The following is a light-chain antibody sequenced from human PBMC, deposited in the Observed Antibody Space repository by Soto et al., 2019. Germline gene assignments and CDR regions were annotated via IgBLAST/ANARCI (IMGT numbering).Light chain of an antibody. CDR2: WAS. CDR1: QSVLHSSNNKNY. V-gene: IGKV4-1*01. Sequence: DIVMTQSPDSLAVSLGERATIDCKSSQSVLHSSNNKNYIAWYQQKPGQAPKLLIYWASTRESGVPDRFSGSGSGTDFTLTISSLQAEDVAVYHCQQYYSSPYTFGQGTKLEMK. CDR3: QQYYSSPYT. J-gene: IGKJ2*01.